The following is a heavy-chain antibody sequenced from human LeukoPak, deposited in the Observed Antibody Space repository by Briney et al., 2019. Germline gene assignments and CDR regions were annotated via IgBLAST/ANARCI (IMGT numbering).Heavy chain of an antibody. Sequence: GGSLRLSCAASGFTFSSYAMSWVRQAPGKGLEWVSAISGSGGSTYYADSVKGRFTISRDNSKNTLYLQMNSLRAEDTAVYYCANQYYYDSSGYYYFDYWGKGTLVTVSS. CDR1: GFTFSSYA. D-gene: IGHD3-22*01. CDR3: ANQYYYDSSGYYYFDY. V-gene: IGHV3-23*01. CDR2: ISGSGGST. J-gene: IGHJ4*02.